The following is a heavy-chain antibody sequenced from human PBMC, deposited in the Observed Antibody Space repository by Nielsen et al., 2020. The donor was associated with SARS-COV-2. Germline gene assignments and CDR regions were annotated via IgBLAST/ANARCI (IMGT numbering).Heavy chain of an antibody. D-gene: IGHD5-24*01. V-gene: IGHV5-51*01. Sequence: GESLKISCKGSGYSFTIYCIAWVRQMPGKGLEWMGIICPADSDTRYSPSFQGQVTISADKSINTAYVQWNSLKASDTAMYYCARLGGDGYIGGNWFDPWGQGTLVTVSS. CDR3: ARLGGDGYIGGNWFDP. CDR2: ICPADSDT. CDR1: GYSFTIYC. J-gene: IGHJ5*02.